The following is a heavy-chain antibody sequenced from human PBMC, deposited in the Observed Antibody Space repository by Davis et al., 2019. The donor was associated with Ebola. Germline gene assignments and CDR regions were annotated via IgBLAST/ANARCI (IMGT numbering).Heavy chain of an antibody. D-gene: IGHD6-19*01. CDR2: IQYDGNDK. Sequence: GESLKISCAASGFTFSSYVMHWVRQAPGKGLEWVAFIQYDGNDKYYADSVKGRFTISRDNSKNTLYLQMNNLRDEDTAVYYCAREGAAVAGDAFDIWGPGTMVTVSS. V-gene: IGHV3-30*02. CDR1: GFTFSSYV. J-gene: IGHJ3*02. CDR3: AREGAAVAGDAFDI.